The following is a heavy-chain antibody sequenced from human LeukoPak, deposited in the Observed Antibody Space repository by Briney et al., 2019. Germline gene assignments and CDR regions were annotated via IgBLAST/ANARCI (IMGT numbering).Heavy chain of an antibody. V-gene: IGHV1-2*02. D-gene: IGHD3-3*01. CDR1: GGTFSSYA. CDR3: ARGFGVLITPGY. Sequence: GASVKVSCKASGGTFSSYAISWVRQAPGQGLEWMGWINPNSGGTNYAQKFQGRVTMTRDTSISTAYMELSRLRSDDTAVYYCARGFGVLITPGYWGQGTLVTVSS. CDR2: INPNSGGT. J-gene: IGHJ4*02.